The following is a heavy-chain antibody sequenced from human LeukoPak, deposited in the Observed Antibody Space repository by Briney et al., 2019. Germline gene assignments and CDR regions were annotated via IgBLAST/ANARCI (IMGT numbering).Heavy chain of an antibody. CDR3: ARDDYGDYVGTFDY. J-gene: IGHJ4*02. CDR2: IYTSGST. CDR1: GGSISSGSYY. D-gene: IGHD4-17*01. V-gene: IGHV4-61*02. Sequence: SQTLSLTCTVSGGSISSGSYYWSWLRQPAGKGLEWIGRIYTSGSTNYNPSLKSRVTISVDTSKNQLSLKLSSVTAADTAVYYCARDDYGDYVGTFDYWGQGTLVTVYS.